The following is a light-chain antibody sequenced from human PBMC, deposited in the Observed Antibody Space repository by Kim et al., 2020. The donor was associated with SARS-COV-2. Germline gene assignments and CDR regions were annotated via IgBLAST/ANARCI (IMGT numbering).Light chain of an antibody. CDR1: QGISTA. CDR2: DAS. CDR3: QQFNNDPLT. V-gene: IGKV1D-13*01. Sequence: TSVGSEVTITCRASQGISTALAWYQQKPGKPPKLLVYDASTLENGVPSRFSGSGSGTDFTLTISSLQPEDFATYYCQQFNNDPLTFGGGTKVDIK. J-gene: IGKJ4*01.